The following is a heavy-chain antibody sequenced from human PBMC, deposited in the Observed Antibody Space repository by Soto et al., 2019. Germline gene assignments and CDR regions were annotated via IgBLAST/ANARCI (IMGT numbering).Heavy chain of an antibody. CDR2: ITAYNGNK. CDR1: RYALPSCC. CDR3: ARERPWFDP. Sequence: GSVKVSCKASRYALPSCCRSWVRQAPGQGLEWMGWITAYNGNKNYAQKLQGRVTMTTDTSKSTSYMALRSLRSDDTAGYYGARERPWFDPWGQGTLVTVS. J-gene: IGHJ5*02. V-gene: IGHV1-18*04.